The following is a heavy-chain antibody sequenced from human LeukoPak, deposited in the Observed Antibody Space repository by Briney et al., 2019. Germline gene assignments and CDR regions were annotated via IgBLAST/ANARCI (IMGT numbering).Heavy chain of an antibody. D-gene: IGHD6-19*01. V-gene: IGHV6-1*01. CDR3: ARESTGYGSDWYGANYFDY. CDR2: TYYRSKWYN. CDR1: GDSVSSNSAA. Sequence: SQTLSLTCAISGDSVSSNSAAWNWIRQSPSRGLEWLGRTYYRSKWYNDYAGSVKGRITINPDTSKNQFSLQLNSVTPEDTAVYYCARESTGYGSDWYGANYFDYWGQGTLVTVSS. J-gene: IGHJ4*02.